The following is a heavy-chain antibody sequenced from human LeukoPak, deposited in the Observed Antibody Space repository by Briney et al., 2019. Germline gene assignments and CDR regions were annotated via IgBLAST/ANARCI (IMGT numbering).Heavy chain of an antibody. CDR2: FFLKGST. V-gene: IGHV4-38-2*02. CDR3: ARGRGSSWYAYNWFDP. Sequence: SETLSLTCTVSGYSITSAYYWGWIRQPPGKGLEWIGSFFLKGSTYYNPSLKSRVTISVDTSKNQFSLKLSSVTAADTAVYYCARGRGSSWYAYNWFDPWGQGTLVTVSS. D-gene: IGHD6-13*01. J-gene: IGHJ5*02. CDR1: GYSITSAYY.